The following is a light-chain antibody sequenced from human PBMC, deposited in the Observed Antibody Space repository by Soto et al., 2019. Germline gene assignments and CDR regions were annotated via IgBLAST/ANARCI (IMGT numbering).Light chain of an antibody. Sequence: ILMTQSPSTLSVSPGEGATVSCRASQSVSSHLAWYQHKPGQAPRLLFYDASTRATGIPARFSGSGSGTDFTLTISRLEPEDFAVYYCQQCGSSSTFGQGTRLEIK. CDR3: QQCGSSST. CDR1: QSVSSH. V-gene: IGKV3-15*01. J-gene: IGKJ5*01. CDR2: DAS.